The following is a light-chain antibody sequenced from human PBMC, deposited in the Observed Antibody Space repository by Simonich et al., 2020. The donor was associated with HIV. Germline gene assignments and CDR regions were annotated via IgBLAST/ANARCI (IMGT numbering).Light chain of an antibody. V-gene: IGKV3D-15*01. J-gene: IGKJ1*01. CDR1: QSVSSN. Sequence: EIVMTQSPATLSVSPGERAILSCRASQSVSSNLAWYQQKPGQAPRLLIYGASTRATGIPGRFSGSGSGTEFTLTISSLQSEDFAVYYCQQYNRWPPWTFGQGTKVEIK. CDR2: GAS. CDR3: QQYNRWPPWT.